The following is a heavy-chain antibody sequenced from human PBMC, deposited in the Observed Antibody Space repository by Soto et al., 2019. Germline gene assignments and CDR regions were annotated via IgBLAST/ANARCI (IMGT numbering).Heavy chain of an antibody. CDR3: ANWAYSSSFYYGMDV. Sequence: ASVKVSCNASGGTFSSYAISWVRQAPGQGLEWMGGIIPIFGTANYAQKFQGRVTITADESTSTAYMELSSLRSEDTAVYYCANWAYSSSFYYGMDVWGQGTTVTVSS. CDR1: GGTFSSYA. CDR2: IIPIFGTA. D-gene: IGHD6-6*01. J-gene: IGHJ6*02. V-gene: IGHV1-69*01.